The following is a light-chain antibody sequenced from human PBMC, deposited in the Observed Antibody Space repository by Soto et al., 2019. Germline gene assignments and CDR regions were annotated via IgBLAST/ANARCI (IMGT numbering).Light chain of an antibody. Sequence: DIQMTQSPSSLSSSVGERVTITCRASQSIINYLNWYQQKPGKAPKLLIYAASSLQSGVPSRFSGSGSGTDFTLTLSSMQPEDFATYYCQQTYSNFPITFGPGTKVEIK. CDR2: AAS. V-gene: IGKV1-39*01. CDR3: QQTYSNFPIT. J-gene: IGKJ3*01. CDR1: QSIINY.